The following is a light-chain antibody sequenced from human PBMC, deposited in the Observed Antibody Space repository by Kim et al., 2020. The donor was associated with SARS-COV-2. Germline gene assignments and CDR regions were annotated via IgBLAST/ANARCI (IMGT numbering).Light chain of an antibody. CDR2: DAS. CDR3: QQYHKWPGIT. Sequence: PEERAILSCRGSQSVGSKLAWYQQKPGQAPRLLIYDASTRETGIPGRFSGSGSGTEFTLTIGSLQSEDFALYYCQQYHKWPGITFGQGTRLEIK. J-gene: IGKJ5*01. V-gene: IGKV3-15*01. CDR1: QSVGSK.